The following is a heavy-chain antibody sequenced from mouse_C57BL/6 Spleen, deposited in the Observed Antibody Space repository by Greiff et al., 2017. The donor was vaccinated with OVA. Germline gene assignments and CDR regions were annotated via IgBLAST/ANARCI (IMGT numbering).Heavy chain of an antibody. V-gene: IGHV5-6*01. CDR1: GFTFSSYG. Sequence: EVKLVESGGDLVKPGGSLKLSCAASGFTFSSYGMSWVRQTPDKRLEWVATISSGGSYTYYPDSVKGRFTISRDNAKNTLYLQMSSLKSEDTAMYYCARQEGLYFDYWGQGTTLTVSS. CDR2: ISSGGSYT. CDR3: ARQEGLYFDY. J-gene: IGHJ2*01. D-gene: IGHD3-3*01.